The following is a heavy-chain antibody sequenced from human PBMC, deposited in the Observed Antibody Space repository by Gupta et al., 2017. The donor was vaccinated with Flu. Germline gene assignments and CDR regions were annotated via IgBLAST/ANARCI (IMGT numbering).Heavy chain of an antibody. D-gene: IGHD5-12*01. V-gene: IGHV3-11*01. Sequence: AASGFTFSDYYMSWIRQAPGKGLEWGSYISSSGSTIYYADSVKGRFTISRDNAKNSLYLQIKSLRVEDTAVYYCARDTVDRDGMDGGGQGTTVTVSS. CDR1: GFTFSDYY. CDR3: ARDTVDRDGMDG. CDR2: ISSSGSTI. J-gene: IGHJ6*02.